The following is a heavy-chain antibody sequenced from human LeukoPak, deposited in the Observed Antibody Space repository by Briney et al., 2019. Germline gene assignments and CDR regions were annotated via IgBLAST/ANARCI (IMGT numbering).Heavy chain of an antibody. J-gene: IGHJ4*02. V-gene: IGHV1-2*02. Sequence: GASVKVSCKASGYTFTGYYMHWVRQAPGQGLEWMGWINPNSGGTNYAQKFQGRVTMTRDTSISTAYMELSRLRSDDTAVYYCARVSIAAFFNFDYWGQGTLVTVSS. CDR3: ARVSIAAFFNFDY. CDR2: INPNSGGT. D-gene: IGHD6-6*01. CDR1: GYTFTGYY.